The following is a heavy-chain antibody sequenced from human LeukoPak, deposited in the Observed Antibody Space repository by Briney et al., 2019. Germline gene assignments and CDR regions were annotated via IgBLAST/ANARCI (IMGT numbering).Heavy chain of an antibody. D-gene: IGHD4-23*01. CDR3: VRDLDLGGYSSFVS. CDR2: LRSDGGSS. J-gene: IGHJ4*02. Sequence: GGSLRLSCAASGFTFSTYFWMHWVRQAPGKGLVWVSRLRSDGGSSAYADFVRGRFSISRDNAKNTLYLQMNSLRAEDTAVYYCVRDLDLGGYSSFVSWGQGTLVTVSS. CDR1: GFTFSTYFW. V-gene: IGHV3-74*01.